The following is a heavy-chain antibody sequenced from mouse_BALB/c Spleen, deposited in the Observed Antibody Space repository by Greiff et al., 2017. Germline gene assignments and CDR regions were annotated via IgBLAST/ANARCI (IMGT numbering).Heavy chain of an antibody. Sequence: LQQPGSELVRPGASVKLSCKASGYTFTSYWMHWVTQRPGQGLEWIGNIYPGSGSTNYDEKFKSKATLTVDTSSSTAYMQLSSLTSEDSAVYYCTRGVYSYYFDYWGQGTTLTVSS. V-gene: IGHV1S22*01. CDR1: GYTFTSYW. CDR3: TRGVYSYYFDY. D-gene: IGHD2-1*01. CDR2: IYPGSGST. J-gene: IGHJ2*01.